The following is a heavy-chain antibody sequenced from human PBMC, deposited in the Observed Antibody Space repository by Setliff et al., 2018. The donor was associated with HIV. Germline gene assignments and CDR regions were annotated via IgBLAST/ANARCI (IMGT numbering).Heavy chain of an antibody. J-gene: IGHJ4*02. CDR1: GFTFSNYG. CDR2: ISYHERDT. D-gene: IGHD3-10*01. Sequence: GGSLRLSCAASGFTFSNYGMQWVRQAPGKGLEWVAIISYHERDTFYADSVKGRFTISRDNSKNTLYLQMDSLRSEDTAVYYCVTDIESHPYYNLDYWGQGTLVTVSS. V-gene: IGHV3-30*03. CDR3: VTDIESHPYYNLDY.